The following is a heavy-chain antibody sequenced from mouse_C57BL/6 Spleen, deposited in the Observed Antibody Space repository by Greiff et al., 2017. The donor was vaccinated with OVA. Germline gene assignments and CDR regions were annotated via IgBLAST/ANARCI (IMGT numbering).Heavy chain of an antibody. CDR3: AREGGSSPAWFAY. J-gene: IGHJ3*01. V-gene: IGHV1-81*01. D-gene: IGHD1-1*01. CDR1: GYTFTSYG. CDR2: IYPRSGNT. Sequence: QVQLKQSGAELARPGASVKLSCKASGYTFTSYGISWVKQRTGQGLEWIGEIYPRSGNTYYNEKFKGKATLTADKSSSTAYMELRSLTSEDSAVYFCAREGGSSPAWFAYWGQGTLVTVSA.